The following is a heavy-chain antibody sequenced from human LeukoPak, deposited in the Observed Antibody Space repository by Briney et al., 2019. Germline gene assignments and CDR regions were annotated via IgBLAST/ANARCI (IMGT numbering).Heavy chain of an antibody. D-gene: IGHD6-13*01. CDR1: GFTFSNYA. V-gene: IGHV3-23*01. CDR3: AKVLSSSWGYFDY. Sequence: PGGSLRLSCAASGFTFSNYAMSWVRQAPGKGLEWVASISPSGGAYYADSVKGRFTISRDNSKNTLYLQMNSLRAEDTAVYYCAKVLSSSWGYFDYWGQGTLVTVSS. CDR2: ISPSGGA. J-gene: IGHJ4*02.